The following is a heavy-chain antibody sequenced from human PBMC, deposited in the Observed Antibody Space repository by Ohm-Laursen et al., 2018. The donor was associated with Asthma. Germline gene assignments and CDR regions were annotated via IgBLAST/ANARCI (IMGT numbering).Heavy chain of an antibody. CDR2: ISTASTSI. J-gene: IGHJ1*01. D-gene: IGHD1-26*01. V-gene: IGHV3-21*01. CDR3: ARIGPEWELPGREYSLHH. Sequence: SLRLSCAASGFTITNYWMHWVRQVPGKGLEWVASISTASTSIYYADSVRGRFTTSRDNARNSVYLQMNSLRAEDTALYYCARIGPEWELPGREYSLHHWGEGTLVTVSS. CDR1: GFTITNYW.